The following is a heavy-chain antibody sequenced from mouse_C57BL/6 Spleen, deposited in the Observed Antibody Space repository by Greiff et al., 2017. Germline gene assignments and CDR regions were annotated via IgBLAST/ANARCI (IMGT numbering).Heavy chain of an antibody. CDR1: GFNIKDDY. CDR2: IDPENGDT. Sequence: EVKLVESGAELVRPGASVKLSCTASGFNIKDDYMHWVKQRPEQGLEWIGWIDPENGDTEYASKFQCKATITADTSSNTAYLQLSILTSEDTAVYYSTTWGITTHYWGTGTTLTVSS. D-gene: IGHD2-4*01. V-gene: IGHV14-4*01. CDR3: TTWGITTHY. J-gene: IGHJ2*01.